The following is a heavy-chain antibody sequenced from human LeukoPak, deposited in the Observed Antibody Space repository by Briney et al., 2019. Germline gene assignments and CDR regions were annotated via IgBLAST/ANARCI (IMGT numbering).Heavy chain of an antibody. CDR3: ARGGYSSSWYIDY. J-gene: IGHJ4*02. CDR1: GFTFSSYS. Sequence: GGSLRLSCAASGFTFSSYSMNWVRQAPGKGLEWVSSISSSSSYIYYADSVKGRFTISRDNAKNSLYLQMNSLRAEDTAVCYCARGGYSSSWYIDYWGQGTLVTVSS. V-gene: IGHV3-21*01. D-gene: IGHD6-13*01. CDR2: ISSSSSYI.